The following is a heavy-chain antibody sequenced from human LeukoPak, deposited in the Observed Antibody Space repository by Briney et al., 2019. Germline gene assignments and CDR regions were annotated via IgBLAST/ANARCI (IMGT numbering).Heavy chain of an antibody. J-gene: IGHJ3*02. V-gene: IGHV3-64D*06. CDR3: VKDRGYCSSTSCYAAFDI. Sequence: GRSLRLSCAASGFTFSSYAMHWVRQAPGKGLEYVSAISSNGGSTYYADSVKGRFTISRDNSKNTLYLQMSSLRAEDTAVYYCVKDRGYCSSTSCYAAFDIWGQGTMVTVSS. CDR2: ISSNGGST. CDR1: GFTFSSYA. D-gene: IGHD2-2*01.